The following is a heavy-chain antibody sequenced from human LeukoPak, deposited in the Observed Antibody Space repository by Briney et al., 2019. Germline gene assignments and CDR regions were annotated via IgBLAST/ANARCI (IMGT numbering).Heavy chain of an antibody. J-gene: IGHJ4*02. D-gene: IGHD3-16*01. V-gene: IGHV3-11*01. Sequence: GGSLRLSCAASGFTFSDYYMSWIRQAPGKGLEWVSYISSSGSTIYYADSVKGRFTVSRDNSKNTLFLQMNSLRGDDTAVYYCAKYFDSYGAFDYWGQGALVTVSS. CDR1: GFTFSDYY. CDR2: ISSSGSTI. CDR3: AKYFDSYGAFDY.